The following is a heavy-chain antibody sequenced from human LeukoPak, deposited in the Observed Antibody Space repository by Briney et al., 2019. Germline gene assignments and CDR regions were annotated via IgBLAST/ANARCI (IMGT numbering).Heavy chain of an antibody. CDR1: GFSLSTSGMC. CDR2: IDWDDDK. CDR3: ARIPLIRDGAAAGTDYYYGMDV. Sequence: ESGPALVKPTQTLTLTCTFSGFSLSTSGMCGSWIRQPPGKALEWLARIDWDDDKYYSTSLKTRLTIYKDTSKNQVVLTMTNMDPVDTATYYCARIPLIRDGAAAGTDYYYGMDVWGQGTTVTVSS. J-gene: IGHJ6*02. V-gene: IGHV2-70*11. D-gene: IGHD6-13*01.